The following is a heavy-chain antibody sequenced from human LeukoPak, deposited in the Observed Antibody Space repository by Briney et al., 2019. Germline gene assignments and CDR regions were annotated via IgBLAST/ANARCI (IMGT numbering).Heavy chain of an antibody. CDR1: GFTFSSYA. D-gene: IGHD5-24*01. V-gene: IGHV3-30*04. Sequence: PGGSLRLSCAASGFTFSSYAMHWVRQAPGKGLEWVAVISYDGSNKYYADSVKGRFTISRDNSKNTLYLQMNSLRAEDTAVYYCARDIARNLEMATKVLSNAFDIWGQGTMVTVSS. CDR3: ARDIARNLEMATKVLSNAFDI. CDR2: ISYDGSNK. J-gene: IGHJ3*02.